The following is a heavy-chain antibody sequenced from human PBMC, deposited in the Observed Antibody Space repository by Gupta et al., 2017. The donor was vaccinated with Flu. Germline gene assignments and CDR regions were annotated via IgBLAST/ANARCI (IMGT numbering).Heavy chain of an antibody. CDR1: VFTFSAFG. D-gene: IGHD4-17*01. J-gene: IGHJ1*01. CDR3: VKDAGYGEYAH. V-gene: IGHV3-23*01. CDR2: ISGGTT. Sequence: EVQLLESGGDLAQPGGSLRLSCAASVFTFSAFGMRWVRQAPGKGLEWVSTISGGTTYYSDSVKGRFTISKDTSKNTLFLQMNSLRAEDTAVYYCVKDAGYGEYAHWGQGTLLTVSS.